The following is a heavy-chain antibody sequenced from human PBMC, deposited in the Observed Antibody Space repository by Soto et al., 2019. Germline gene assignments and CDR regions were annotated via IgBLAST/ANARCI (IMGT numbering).Heavy chain of an antibody. CDR3: ASVGPYSYGFLGYYGMDV. CDR1: GFTFSSYW. V-gene: IGHV3-7*01. Sequence: PGGSLRLSCAASGFTFSSYWMSWVRQSPGKGLEWVANIKQDGSEKYYVDSVKGRFTISRDNAKNSLYLQMNSLRAEDTAVYYCASVGPYSYGFLGYYGMDVWGQGTTVTVSS. J-gene: IGHJ6*02. D-gene: IGHD5-18*01. CDR2: IKQDGSEK.